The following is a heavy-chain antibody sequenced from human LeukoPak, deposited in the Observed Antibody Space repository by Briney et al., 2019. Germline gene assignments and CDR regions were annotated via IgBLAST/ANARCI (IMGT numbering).Heavy chain of an antibody. CDR2: MNPNSGNT. CDR1: GYTFTNYG. J-gene: IGHJ4*02. V-gene: IGHV1-8*03. D-gene: IGHD6-6*01. CDR3: ARSEYSSSSFDY. Sequence: ASVKVSCKASGYTFTNYGISWVRQAPGQGLEWMGWMNPNSGNTGYAPKFQSRVTITRNTSISTAYMELSSLRSEDTAVYYCARSEYSSSSFDYWGQGTLVTVSS.